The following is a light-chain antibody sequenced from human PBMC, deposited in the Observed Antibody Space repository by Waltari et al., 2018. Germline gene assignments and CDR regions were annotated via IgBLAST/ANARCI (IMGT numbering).Light chain of an antibody. CDR1: QSVSSSY. V-gene: IGKV3-20*01. CDR2: GAS. J-gene: IGKJ2*01. Sequence: EIVLTQYPGTLSLSPGERATPSCRASQSVSSSYLTWYQQKPGQAPRLLIYGASSRATGIPDRFSGSGSGTDFTLTISRLEPEDFAVYYCQQYGSSPPVYTFGQGTKLEIK. CDR3: QQYGSSPPVYT.